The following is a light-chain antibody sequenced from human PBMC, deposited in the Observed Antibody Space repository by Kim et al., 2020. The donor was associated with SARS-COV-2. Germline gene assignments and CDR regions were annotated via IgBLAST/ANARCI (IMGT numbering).Light chain of an antibody. V-gene: IGKV3-11*01. J-gene: IGKJ2*01. CDR3: QRRDNWPPYT. CDR1: QNINSH. CDR2: DAS. Sequence: EIVLTQSPATLSLSPGERATLSCRTSQNINSHLVWYQHKAGQAPRLIIYDASTRVAGIPARFSGSGSETDFTLTISSLEPEDFAVYYCQRRDNWPPYTFGQVTKLEI.